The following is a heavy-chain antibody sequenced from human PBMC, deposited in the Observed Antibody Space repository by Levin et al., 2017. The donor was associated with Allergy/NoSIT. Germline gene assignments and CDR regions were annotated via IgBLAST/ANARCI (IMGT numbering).Heavy chain of an antibody. V-gene: IGHV3-7*01. CDR3: ARDLSVAGPN. J-gene: IGHJ4*02. D-gene: IGHD6-19*01. CDR1: GFTFSSYW. Sequence: GGSLRLSCAVSGFTFSSYWMNWVRQAPGKGLEWVANINQDGSEKYFVDSVKGRFTISRDNAKNALYLQMNSLRAEDTAVYYCARDLSVAGPNWGQGTLVTVSS. CDR2: INQDGSEK.